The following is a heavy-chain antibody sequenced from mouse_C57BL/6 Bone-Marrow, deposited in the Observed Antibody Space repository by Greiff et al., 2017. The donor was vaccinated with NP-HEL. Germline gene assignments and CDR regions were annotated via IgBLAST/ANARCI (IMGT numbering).Heavy chain of an antibody. CDR3: AKGLRLRPCYYAMDY. D-gene: IGHD3-2*02. V-gene: IGHV1-81*01. CDR1: GYTFTSSG. J-gene: IGHJ4*01. CDR2: IYPRSGNT. Sequence: QVQLQQSVAELARPGASVKLSCKASGYTFTSSGISWVKQRTGQGLEWIGEIYPRSGNTYYNEKFKGKATLTADKSSSTAYMELRSLTSEDSAVYFWAKGLRLRPCYYAMDYWGQGTSVTVSS.